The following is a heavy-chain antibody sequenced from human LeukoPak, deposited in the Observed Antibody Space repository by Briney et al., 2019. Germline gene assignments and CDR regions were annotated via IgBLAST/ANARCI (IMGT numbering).Heavy chain of an antibody. V-gene: IGHV4-59*08. J-gene: IGHJ5*02. CDR1: GGSISSYY. CDR3: ARHVIFSGGYSYWFDP. CDR2: IYNSGHT. Sequence: SETLCLTCTVSGGSISSYYWSWIRQPPGKGLEWIAFIYNSGHTNYNPSLRSRASISLDTSKNLCSLSLTSVTAADTAVYYCARHVIFSGGYSYWFDPWGLGALVTVSS. D-gene: IGHD1-26*01.